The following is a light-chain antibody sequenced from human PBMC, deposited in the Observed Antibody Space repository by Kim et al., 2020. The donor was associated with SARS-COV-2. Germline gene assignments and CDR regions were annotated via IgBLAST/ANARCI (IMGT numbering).Light chain of an antibody. J-gene: IGLJ2*01. V-gene: IGLV3-1*01. CDR2: QHN. CDR3: QAWDSSTVV. CDR1: ELGDKY. Sequence: VSPGPTARSTCAGDELGDKYVCWYQQRPGQSPVLVIYQHNRRPSGIPQRFSGSNSGNTATLTISGTQAMDEADYYCQAWDSSTVVFGGGTQLTVL.